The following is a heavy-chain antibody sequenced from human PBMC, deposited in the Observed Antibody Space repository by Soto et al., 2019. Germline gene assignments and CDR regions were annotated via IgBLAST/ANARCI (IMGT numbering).Heavy chain of an antibody. J-gene: IGHJ3*02. Sequence: GGSLRLSCAASGFTFSSYAMHWVRQAPGKGLEYVSAISSNGGSKYYANSVKGRFTISRDNSKNTLYLQMGSLRAEDMAVYYCARARSLQWLAPPDAFDIWGQGTMVTVSS. CDR3: ARARSLQWLAPPDAFDI. CDR2: ISSNGGSK. V-gene: IGHV3-64*01. D-gene: IGHD6-19*01. CDR1: GFTFSSYA.